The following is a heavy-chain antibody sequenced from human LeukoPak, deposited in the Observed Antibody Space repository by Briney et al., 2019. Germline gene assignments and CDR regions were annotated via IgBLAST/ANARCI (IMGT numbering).Heavy chain of an antibody. CDR2: ISYSGST. Sequence: PSETLSLTCTVSGGSISSSSNFWGWIRQPPGKGLEWIGSISYSGSTYYNPSLKSRVTMSVDTSKNQFSLKLSSVTAADTAVYYCARLTPYSGSPLGDYWGQGTLVTVSS. V-gene: IGHV4-39*01. J-gene: IGHJ4*02. CDR1: GGSISSSSNF. CDR3: ARLTPYSGSPLGDY. D-gene: IGHD1-26*01.